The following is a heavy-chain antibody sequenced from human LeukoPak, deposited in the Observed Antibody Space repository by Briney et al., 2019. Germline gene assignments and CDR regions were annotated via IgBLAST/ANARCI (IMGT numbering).Heavy chain of an antibody. CDR2: ISSSSSYI. CDR3: AGDAGDYGTSAEYFQH. Sequence: GGSLRLSCAASGFTFSSYSMNWVRQAPGKGLEWVSSISSSSSYIYYADSVKGRFTISRDNAKNSLYLQMNSLRAEDTAVYYCAGDAGDYGTSAEYFQHWGQGTLVTVSS. J-gene: IGHJ1*01. CDR1: GFTFSSYS. V-gene: IGHV3-21*01. D-gene: IGHD4-17*01.